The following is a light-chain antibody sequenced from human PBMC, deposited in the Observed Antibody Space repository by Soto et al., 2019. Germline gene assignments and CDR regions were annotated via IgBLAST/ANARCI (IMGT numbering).Light chain of an antibody. J-gene: IGKJ5*01. CDR2: AAS. V-gene: IGKV1-39*01. Sequence: EIQLTQSPSSLSASVGDRVTITCRASQSINKYLSWYQQKPGKAPKLLIYAASSLQSGVPSRFSGSGSGTDFTLTITTLQPEDFATYFCQQSNIMATFGQGTRLEI. CDR1: QSINKY. CDR3: QQSNIMAT.